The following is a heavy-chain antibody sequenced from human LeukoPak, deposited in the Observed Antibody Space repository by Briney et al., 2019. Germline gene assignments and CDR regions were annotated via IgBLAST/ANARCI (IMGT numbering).Heavy chain of an antibody. CDR3: ARRYGSGTYYKY. D-gene: IGHD3-10*01. CDR1: GGSFSGYY. Sequence: SETLSLTCAVYGGSFSGYYWNWIRQPPGRGLEWIGEIDDSGSTNYNPSLKSRVTMSLDTSKNRFSLKLTSVIAADTAVYYCARRYGSGTYYKYWGQGTLVTVSS. J-gene: IGHJ4*02. CDR2: IDDSGST. V-gene: IGHV4-34*01.